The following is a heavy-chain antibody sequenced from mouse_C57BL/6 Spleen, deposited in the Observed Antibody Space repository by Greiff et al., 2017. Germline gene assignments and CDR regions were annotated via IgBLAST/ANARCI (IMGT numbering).Heavy chain of an antibody. J-gene: IGHJ4*01. D-gene: IGHD2-4*01. V-gene: IGHV2-2*01. CDR1: GFSLTSYG. CDR2: IWSGGST. Sequence: QVQLKESGPGLVQPSQSLSITCTVSGFSLTSYGVHWVRQSPGKGLEWLGVIWSGGSTDYNAAFISRLSISKDNSKSQVFFKMNSLQADDTAIYYCARAEGYDYDGYYAMDYWGQGTSVTVSS. CDR3: ARAEGYDYDGYYAMDY.